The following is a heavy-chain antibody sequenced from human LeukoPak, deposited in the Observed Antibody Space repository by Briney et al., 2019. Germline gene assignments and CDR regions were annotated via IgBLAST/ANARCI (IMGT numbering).Heavy chain of an antibody. CDR2: IYTSGST. Sequence: SETLSLTCTVSGGSLSSYYWSWIRQPAGKGLEWIGRIYTSGSTNYNPSLKSRVTMSVDTSKNQFSLKLSSVTAADTAVYYCARVPTIWFGELFIDYWGQGTLVTVSS. CDR1: GGSLSSYY. D-gene: IGHD3-10*01. V-gene: IGHV4-4*07. CDR3: ARVPTIWFGELFIDY. J-gene: IGHJ4*02.